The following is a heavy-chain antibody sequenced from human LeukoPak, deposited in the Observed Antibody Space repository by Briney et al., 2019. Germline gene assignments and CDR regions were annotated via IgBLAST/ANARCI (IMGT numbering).Heavy chain of an antibody. CDR3: ARDLTRGYYYYGMDV. J-gene: IGHJ6*02. CDR2: IYSGGST. Sequence: GGSLRLSCAASGFTFSNYWIHWVRQAPGKGLEWVSVIYSGGSTYYADSVKGRFTISRDNSKNTLYLQMNSLRAEDTAVYYCARDLTRGYYYYGMDVWGQGTTVTVSS. D-gene: IGHD3-9*01. CDR1: GFTFSNYW. V-gene: IGHV3-53*01.